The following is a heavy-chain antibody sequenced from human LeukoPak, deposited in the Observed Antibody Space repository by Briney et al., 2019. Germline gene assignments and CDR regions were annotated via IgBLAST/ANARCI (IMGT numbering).Heavy chain of an antibody. D-gene: IGHD1-14*01. CDR3: ARGGNQGTYFDY. Sequence: SETLSLACTVSGGSISSSSYYWGWIRQPPGKGLDWIGSIYYSGSTYYNPSLKSQVTISVDKSKNQFSLRLSSVTAADTAVYFCARGGNQGTYFDYWGQGTLVTVSS. V-gene: IGHV4-39*07. CDR1: GGSISSSSYY. J-gene: IGHJ4*02. CDR2: IYYSGST.